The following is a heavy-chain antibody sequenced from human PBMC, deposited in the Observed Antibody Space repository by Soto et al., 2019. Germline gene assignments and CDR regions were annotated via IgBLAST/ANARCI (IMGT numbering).Heavy chain of an antibody. J-gene: IGHJ4*02. CDR2: IIPIFGTA. V-gene: IGHV1-69*13. CDR3: ARETTTAMVTFGY. Sequence: SAKVPCQDSGGTFSSHSIYRVRQAPGQGLEWMGGIIPIFGTANYAQKFQGRVTITADESTSTAYMELSSLRSEDTAVYYCARETTTAMVTFGYWGQGTLVTGSS. D-gene: IGHD5-18*01. CDR1: GGTFSSHS.